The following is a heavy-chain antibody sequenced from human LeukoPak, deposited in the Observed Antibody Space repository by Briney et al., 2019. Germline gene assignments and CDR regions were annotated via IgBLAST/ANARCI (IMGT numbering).Heavy chain of an antibody. CDR1: GGSISSYY. Sequence: SETLSLTCTVSGGSISSYYWSWIRQPAGKGLEWIGRIYTSGSTNYNPSLKSRVTTSVDTSKNQFSLKLSSVTAADTAVYYCAREVEAFSRGYSGYDLYFDYWGQGTLVTVSS. D-gene: IGHD5-12*01. V-gene: IGHV4-4*07. CDR2: IYTSGST. CDR3: AREVEAFSRGYSGYDLYFDY. J-gene: IGHJ4*02.